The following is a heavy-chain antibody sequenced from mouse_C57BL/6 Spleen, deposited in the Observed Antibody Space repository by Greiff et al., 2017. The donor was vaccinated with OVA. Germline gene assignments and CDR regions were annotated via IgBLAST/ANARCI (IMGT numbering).Heavy chain of an antibody. V-gene: IGHV1-80*01. J-gene: IGHJ2*01. CDR1: GYAFSSYW. D-gene: IGHD1-1*01. Sequence: QVQLKESGAELVKPGASVKISCKASGYAFSSYWMSWVKQRPGKGLEWIGQIYPGGGDTNYNGKFKGKATLTADKSSSTAYMQLSSLTSEDSAVYCGARPYYYGSSYFDDWGQGTTLTVSS. CDR2: IYPGGGDT. CDR3: ARPYYYGSSYFDD.